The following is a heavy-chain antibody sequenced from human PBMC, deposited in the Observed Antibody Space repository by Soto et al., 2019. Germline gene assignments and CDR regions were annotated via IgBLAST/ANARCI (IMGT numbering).Heavy chain of an antibody. J-gene: IGHJ6*02. CDR3: ARVRYHYDFWSGYYRHYYYYGMDV. Sequence: NPSETLSLTCTVSGGSISSGGYYWSWIRQHPGKGLEWIGYIYYSGSTYYNPSLKSRVTISVDTSKNQFSLKLSSVTAADTAVYYCARVRYHYDFWSGYYRHYYYYGMDVWGQGTTVTVSS. D-gene: IGHD3-3*01. CDR1: GGSISSGGYY. V-gene: IGHV4-31*03. CDR2: IYYSGST.